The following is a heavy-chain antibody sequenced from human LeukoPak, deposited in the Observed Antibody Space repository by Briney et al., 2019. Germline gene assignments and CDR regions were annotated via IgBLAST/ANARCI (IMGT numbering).Heavy chain of an antibody. J-gene: IGHJ4*02. CDR2: VKDDGTEI. Sequence: GGSLRLSCAASGFTFFRRSMTWVRQAPGKGLEWVANVKDDGTEIYYAESVRGRFTISRDDATNSLFLQMNSLRPEDTAVYYCGRLRPFQSGTYRPVDLWGQGTLVTVSS. CDR3: GRLRPFQSGTYRPVDL. CDR1: GFTFFRRS. D-gene: IGHD3-3*01. V-gene: IGHV3-7*01.